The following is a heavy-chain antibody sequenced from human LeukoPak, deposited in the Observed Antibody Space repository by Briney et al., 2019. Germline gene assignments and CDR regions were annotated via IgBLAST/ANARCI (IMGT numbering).Heavy chain of an antibody. CDR2: ISAYNGNT. D-gene: IGHD6-13*01. V-gene: IGHV1-18*01. CDR3: ARGAQGGSSSWYDY. Sequence: EASVKVSCKASGYTFTSYGISWVRQAPGQGLEWMGWISAYNGNTDYAQKLQGRVTMTTDTSTSTAYMELRSLRSDDTAVYYCARGAQGGSSSWYDYWGQGTLVTVSS. CDR1: GYTFTSYG. J-gene: IGHJ4*02.